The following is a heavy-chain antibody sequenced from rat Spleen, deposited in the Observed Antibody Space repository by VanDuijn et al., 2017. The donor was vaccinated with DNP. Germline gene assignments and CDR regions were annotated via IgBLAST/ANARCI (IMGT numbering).Heavy chain of an antibody. CDR2: IVFDGSRN. CDR1: GFTFSDYA. Sequence: EVQLVESGGDLVQPGRSLKVSCAASGFTFSDYAMAWVRQSPTKGLEWVATIVFDGSRNYYRDSMKGRFTISRDNVKSTLYLQMDSLRSEDTATYYCTKQKGSSSSYGMDAWGQGTSVTVSS. D-gene: IGHD1-11*01. V-gene: IGHV5S10*01. J-gene: IGHJ4*01. CDR3: TKQKGSSSSYGMDA.